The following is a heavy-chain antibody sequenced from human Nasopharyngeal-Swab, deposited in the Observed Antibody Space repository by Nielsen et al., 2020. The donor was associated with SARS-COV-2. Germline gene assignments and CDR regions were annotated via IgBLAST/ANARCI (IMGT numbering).Heavy chain of an antibody. CDR2: ISYDGSNK. Sequence: GESLKISCAASGFTSSSYAMHWVRQAPGKGLEWVAVISYDGSNKYYADSVKGRFTISRDNSKNTLYLQMNSLRAEDTAVYYCAKTASSSLYWYFDLWGRGTLVTVSS. V-gene: IGHV3-30*04. CDR3: AKTASSSLYWYFDL. D-gene: IGHD6-6*01. CDR1: GFTSSSYA. J-gene: IGHJ2*01.